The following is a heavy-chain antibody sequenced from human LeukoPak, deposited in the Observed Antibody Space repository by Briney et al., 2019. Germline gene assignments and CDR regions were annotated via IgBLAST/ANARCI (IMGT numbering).Heavy chain of an antibody. CDR1: GFTFDDYA. CDR2: ISWNSGSI. V-gene: IGHV3-9*01. D-gene: IGHD6-19*01. J-gene: IGHJ4*02. Sequence: PGGSLRLSCAASGFTFDDYAMHWVRQAPGKGLEWVSGISWNSGSIVYADSVKGRFTISRDNAKNSLYLQMNSLRAEDTALYYCAKATGYSSGWYGDWGQGTLVTVSS. CDR3: AKATGYSSGWYGD.